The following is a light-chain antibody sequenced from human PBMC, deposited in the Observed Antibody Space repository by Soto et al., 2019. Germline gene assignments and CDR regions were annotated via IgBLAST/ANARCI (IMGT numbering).Light chain of an antibody. CDR3: QQRHMWPIT. V-gene: IGKV3-11*01. Sequence: VLTQSPVTLSLSPGERATLSFRASQSFRGLLAWYQQRPGQAPRLLIYDAYNRATGIPPRFSGSGSGTGFTLTISSLEPEDSAVYYCQQRHMWPITFGQGTRLEIK. CDR2: DAY. J-gene: IGKJ5*01. CDR1: QSFRGL.